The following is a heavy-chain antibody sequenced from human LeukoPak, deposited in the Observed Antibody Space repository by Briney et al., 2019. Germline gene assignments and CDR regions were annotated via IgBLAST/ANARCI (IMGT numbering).Heavy chain of an antibody. CDR2: IIPILGIA. Sequence: ASVKVSCKASGGTFSSYAISWVRQAPGQGLEWMGRIIPILGIANYAQKFQGRVTITADKSTSTAYMELSSLRSEDTAVYYCARDKVVVALPPGGGYYYYMDVWGKGTTVTVSS. V-gene: IGHV1-69*04. D-gene: IGHD2-15*01. CDR3: ARDKVVVALPPGGGYYYYMDV. CDR1: GGTFSSYA. J-gene: IGHJ6*03.